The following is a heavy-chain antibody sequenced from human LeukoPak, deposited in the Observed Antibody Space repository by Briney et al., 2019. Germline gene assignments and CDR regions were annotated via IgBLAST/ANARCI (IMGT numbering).Heavy chain of an antibody. CDR1: GGSISSYY. D-gene: IGHD4-23*01. V-gene: IGHV4-59*12. CDR3: ARDRGDYGGNSGDAFDI. Sequence: SETLSLTCTVSGGSISSYYWSWIRQPPGKGLEWIGYIYYSGSTYYNPSLKSRVTISVDTSKNQFSLKLSSVTAADTAVYYCARDRGDYGGNSGDAFDIWGQGTMVTVSS. CDR2: IYYSGST. J-gene: IGHJ3*02.